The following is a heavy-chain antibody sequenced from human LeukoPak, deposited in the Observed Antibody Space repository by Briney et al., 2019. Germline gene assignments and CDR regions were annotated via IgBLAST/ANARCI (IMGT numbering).Heavy chain of an antibody. V-gene: IGHV3-30*04. CDR1: GFTFSNYA. Sequence: PGGSLRLSCAASGFTFSNYAVHWVRQAPGKGLEWVAVISHDVNNKYYADSVKGRFTISRDNSKNTLYLQMNSLRVEDTAVYYCARGYSSSWYFDYWGQGTLVTVSS. J-gene: IGHJ4*02. CDR3: ARGYSSSWYFDY. CDR2: ISHDVNNK. D-gene: IGHD6-13*01.